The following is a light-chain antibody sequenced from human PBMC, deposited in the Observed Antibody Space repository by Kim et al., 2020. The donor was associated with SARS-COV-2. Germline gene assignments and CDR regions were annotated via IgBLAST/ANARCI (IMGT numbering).Light chain of an antibody. CDR2: GAS. J-gene: IGKJ3*01. CDR3: QQYDTSGFT. Sequence: STGERATLSCRASQTVTTSYLAWYQQKPGQAPRLLIYGASVRATGIPDRFSGSGSGTDFTLTINRLDPEDFAVYYCQQYDTSGFTFGPGTKVDIK. V-gene: IGKV3-20*01. CDR1: QTVTTSY.